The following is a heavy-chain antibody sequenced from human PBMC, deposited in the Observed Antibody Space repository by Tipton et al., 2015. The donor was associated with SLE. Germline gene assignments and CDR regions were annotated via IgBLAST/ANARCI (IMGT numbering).Heavy chain of an antibody. V-gene: IGHV4-39*07. Sequence: LRLSCTVSGASVGTSNNNWAWIRQSPGKGLEWIATVYYSGITFNSPALQSRVTISLDTSKNQFSLKMTSVTAADTAVYYCARRGSLVPGVIIKQDWYVDLWGRGTLVTVSS. CDR3: ARRGSLVPGVIIKQDWYVDL. J-gene: IGHJ2*01. CDR1: GASVGTSNNN. CDR2: VYYSGIT. D-gene: IGHD3-10*01.